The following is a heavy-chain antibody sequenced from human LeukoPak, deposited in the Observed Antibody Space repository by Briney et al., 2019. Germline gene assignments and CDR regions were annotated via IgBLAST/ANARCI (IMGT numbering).Heavy chain of an antibody. CDR2: IKNDGSDK. CDR1: GFSFSAAW. J-gene: IGHJ4*02. CDR3: VNLGYSD. D-gene: IGHD5-12*01. Sequence: GGSLRLSCEASGFSFSAAWMTWVRQAPAKGLEWVATIKNDGSDKYYVDSVKGRFTLSRDNAKNAVYPQMNSLRVEDTAVYYCVNLGYSDGGQGTLVTVSS. V-gene: IGHV3-7*01.